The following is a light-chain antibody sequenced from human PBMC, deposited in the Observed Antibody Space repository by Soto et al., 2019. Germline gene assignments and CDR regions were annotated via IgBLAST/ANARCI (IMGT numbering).Light chain of an antibody. J-gene: IGKJ4*01. V-gene: IGKV3-11*01. Sequence: GLSQSASTLSLSTGEGATLSCRASQSVSNYLAWYQQKPGQAPRLLIYDTTNRATGIPARFSGSGSGTDFTLTISGLEPEDFAVYYCQQRGSWPQYTFARGTKVAIK. CDR2: DTT. CDR3: QQRGSWPQYT. CDR1: QSVSNY.